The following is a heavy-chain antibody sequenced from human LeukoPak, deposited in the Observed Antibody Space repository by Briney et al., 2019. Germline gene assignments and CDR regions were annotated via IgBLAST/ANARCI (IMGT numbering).Heavy chain of an antibody. CDR3: AGGLSSSWYNWLDP. Sequence: PSETLSLTCAVYGGSFSGYYWSWIRQPPGKGLEWIGEINHSGSTNYNPSLKSRVTISVDTSKNQSSLKLSSVTAADTAVYYCAGGLSSSWYNWLDPWGQGTLVTVSS. J-gene: IGHJ5*02. V-gene: IGHV4-34*01. CDR2: INHSGST. D-gene: IGHD6-13*01. CDR1: GGSFSGYY.